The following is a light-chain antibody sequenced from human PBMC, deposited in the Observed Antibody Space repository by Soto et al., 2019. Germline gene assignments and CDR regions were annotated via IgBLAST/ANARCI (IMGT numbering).Light chain of an antibody. V-gene: IGKV3-20*01. CDR3: LQYASPLYT. CDR1: QSLSSSF. Sequence: VLTQSPGTLSLSPGERATLSCRASQSLSSSFLAWYQKKPGLAPRLLLYGASNRATGIPDRFSGSGSGTDFTLSISRLGPEDFAVYFCLQYASPLYTFGQGTKLEIK. CDR2: GAS. J-gene: IGKJ2*01.